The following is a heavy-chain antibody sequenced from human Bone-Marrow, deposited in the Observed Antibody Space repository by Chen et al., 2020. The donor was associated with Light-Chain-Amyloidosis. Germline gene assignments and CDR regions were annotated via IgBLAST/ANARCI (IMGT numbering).Heavy chain of an antibody. Sequence: EVQLLESGGGLVQPGGSLRLSCAASGFTFTSYAMNWVRQAPGKGLEWVSVIAGSGYTTYYALSVKGRFTISRDNSKTTVYLDIDSLRAADTAVYYCVNDAGLVSRSLQHWGQGTLVTVSS. CDR1: GFTFTSYA. CDR3: VNDAGLVSRSLQH. V-gene: IGHV3-23*01. CDR2: IAGSGYTT. J-gene: IGHJ1*01.